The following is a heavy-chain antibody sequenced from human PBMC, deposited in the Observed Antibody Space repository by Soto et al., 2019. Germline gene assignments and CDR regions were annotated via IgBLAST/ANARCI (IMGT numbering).Heavy chain of an antibody. CDR2: ISYDGSKK. CDR1: GFTFRNYG. D-gene: IGHD2-2*01. V-gene: IGHV3-30*03. CDR3: AGDTGDCSSISCNPGNNGFDP. Sequence: VQLVESGGGVVQPGRSLRLSCAASGFTFRNYGMHWVRQAPGKGLEWVAIISYDGSKKYYADSVKGRFTISRDNPQNTLTLQMNSVRVEDSAVYHCAGDTGDCSSISCNPGNNGFDPWGQGTLVTVSS. J-gene: IGHJ5*02.